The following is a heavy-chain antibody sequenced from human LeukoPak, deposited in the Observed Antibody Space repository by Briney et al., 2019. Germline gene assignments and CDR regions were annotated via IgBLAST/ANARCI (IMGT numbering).Heavy chain of an antibody. CDR3: ARELASGD. CDR2: INTDGNST. D-gene: IGHD6-13*01. J-gene: IGHJ4*02. Sequence: GGSLRLSCAASGFTFSTYWMHWVRQAPGKGLVWVSQINTDGNSTTYADSVKGRFTVSRDNAKNKLYLEMNRLRAEDPAVYYCARELASGDWGQGTLVTVSS. V-gene: IGHV3-74*01. CDR1: GFTFSTYW.